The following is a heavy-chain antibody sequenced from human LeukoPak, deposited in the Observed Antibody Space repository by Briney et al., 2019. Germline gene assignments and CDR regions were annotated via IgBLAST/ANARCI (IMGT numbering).Heavy chain of an antibody. CDR2: ISPYNGYT. V-gene: IGHV1-18*01. J-gene: IGHJ4*02. D-gene: IGHD1-26*01. CDR1: GYTFINSA. CDR3: ARVGASYDGLIDY. Sequence: VASVKVSCKASGYTFINSAIGWVRQAPGQGLEWMGWISPYNGYTKYAESLQGRVTMTTDTSTSTAYMELRSLRSDDTAMYYCARVGASYDGLIDYWGQGTRVTVSS.